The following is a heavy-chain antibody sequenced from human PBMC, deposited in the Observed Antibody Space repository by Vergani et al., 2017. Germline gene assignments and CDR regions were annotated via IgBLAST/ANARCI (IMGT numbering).Heavy chain of an antibody. CDR3: ARGGSRSWYCDY. CDR2: IYYSGST. D-gene: IGHD6-13*01. CDR1: GSSISSYY. J-gene: IGHJ4*02. Sequence: QVQLQESGPGLVKPSETLSLTCTVSGSSISSYYWSWIRQPPGKGLEWIGYIYYSGSTNYNPCLKSRVTISVDTSKDLFSLKLSSVTAADTAVYYCARGGSRSWYCDYWGQGSLVTVSS. V-gene: IGHV4-59*01.